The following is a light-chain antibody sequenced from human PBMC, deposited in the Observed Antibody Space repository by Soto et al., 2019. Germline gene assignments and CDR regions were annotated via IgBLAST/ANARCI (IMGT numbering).Light chain of an antibody. J-gene: IGLJ2*01. CDR2: EGI. Sequence: QSVLTQPASVSGSPGQSITISCTGTSSDVGSYNLVSWYQQYPGKVPKLIIYEGIKRPSGVSNRFSASKSGNTASLTISGLQAEDEADYYCCSYAGISTFVVFGGGTKLTVL. CDR3: CSYAGISTFVV. V-gene: IGLV2-23*03. CDR1: SSDVGSYNL.